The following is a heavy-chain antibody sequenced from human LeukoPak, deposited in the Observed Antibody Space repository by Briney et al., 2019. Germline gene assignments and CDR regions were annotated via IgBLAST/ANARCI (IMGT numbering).Heavy chain of an antibody. CDR1: GFTFSSYG. CDR2: IRYDGSNK. J-gene: IGHJ1*01. Sequence: GGSLRLSCAASGFTFSSYGMHWVRQAPGKGLEWVAFIRYDGSNKYYADSVKGRFTISRDNSKNTLYLQMNSLRAEDTAVYYCAKGDQWLARAAEYFQHWGQSTPVTVSS. V-gene: IGHV3-30*02. D-gene: IGHD6-19*01. CDR3: AKGDQWLARAAEYFQH.